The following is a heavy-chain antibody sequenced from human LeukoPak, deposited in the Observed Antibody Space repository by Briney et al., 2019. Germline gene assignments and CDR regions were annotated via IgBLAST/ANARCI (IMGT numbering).Heavy chain of an antibody. CDR1: GGSISSYY. J-gene: IGHJ4*02. D-gene: IGHD3-22*01. CDR2: IYTSGST. V-gene: IGHV4-4*07. CDR3: ARELYYNDSSGFDY. Sequence: SETLSLTCTVSGGSISSYYWSWIRQPAGKGLEWIGRIYTSGSTNYNPSLKSRVTMSVDTSKNQFSLKLSSVTAADTAVYYCARELYYNDSSGFDYWGQGTLVTVSS.